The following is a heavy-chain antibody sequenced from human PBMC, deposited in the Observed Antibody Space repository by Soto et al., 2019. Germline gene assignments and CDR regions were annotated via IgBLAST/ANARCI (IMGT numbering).Heavy chain of an antibody. CDR2: ISAYNGNT. J-gene: IGHJ5*02. Sequence: QVPLVQSGAEVKKPGASVKVSCKASGYTFTSYGIIWVRQAPGQGLEWMGWISAYNGNTNYAQKLQGRVTMTTDTSTSTAYMELRSLRSDDTAVYYCARVRGYNWNAGWFDPWGQGTLVTVSS. CDR1: GYTFTSYG. D-gene: IGHD1-20*01. CDR3: ARVRGYNWNAGWFDP. V-gene: IGHV1-18*01.